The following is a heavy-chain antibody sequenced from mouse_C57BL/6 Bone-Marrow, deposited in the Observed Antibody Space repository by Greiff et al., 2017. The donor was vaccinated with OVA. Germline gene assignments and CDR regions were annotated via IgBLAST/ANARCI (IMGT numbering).Heavy chain of an antibody. D-gene: IGHD1-1*01. Sequence: QVQLQQSGAELVKPGASVKMSCKASGYTFTTYPLVWMKQNHGKSLEWIGNFHPYNDDTKYNEKFKCKATLTVEKSSSTVYLELRRLTSDDSAVYYCARSRNYYGSSYGYWYFDVWGTGTTVTVSS. J-gene: IGHJ1*03. CDR1: GYTFTTYP. V-gene: IGHV1-47*01. CDR3: ARSRNYYGSSYGYWYFDV. CDR2: FHPYNDDT.